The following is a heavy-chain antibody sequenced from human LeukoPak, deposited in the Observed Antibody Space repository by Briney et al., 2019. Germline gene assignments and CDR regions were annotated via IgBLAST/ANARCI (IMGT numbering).Heavy chain of an antibody. CDR3: ARDPAEYYYDSSGYPTRPLDY. CDR1: GFTFSSYS. CDR2: ISSSSSYI. Sequence: GGSLRLSCAASGFTFSSYSMNWVRQAPGKGLEWVSSISSSSSYIYYADSVKGRFTISRDNAKNSLYLQMNSLRAEDTAVYYCARDPAEYYYDSSGYPTRPLDYWGQGTLVTVSS. V-gene: IGHV3-21*01. J-gene: IGHJ4*02. D-gene: IGHD3-22*01.